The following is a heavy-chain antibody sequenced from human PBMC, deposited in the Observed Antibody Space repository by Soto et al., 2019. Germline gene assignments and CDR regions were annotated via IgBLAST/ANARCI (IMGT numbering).Heavy chain of an antibody. V-gene: IGHV4-34*01. J-gene: IGHJ4*02. Sequence: QVQLQQWGAGLLKPSETLSLTCAVYGGSFSGYCWSWIRQPPGKGLEWIGEINHSGSTNYNPSLKSRVTISVDTSKNQFSLKLSSVTAADTAVYYCARVASYCSGGSCYLDYWGQGTLVTVSS. CDR2: INHSGST. CDR3: ARVASYCSGGSCYLDY. CDR1: GGSFSGYC. D-gene: IGHD2-15*01.